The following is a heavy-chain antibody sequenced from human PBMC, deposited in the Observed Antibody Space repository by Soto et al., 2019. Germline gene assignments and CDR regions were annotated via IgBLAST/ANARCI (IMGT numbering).Heavy chain of an antibody. J-gene: IGHJ6*02. CDR2: IIPILGIA. CDR1: GGTFSSYT. CDR3: ASESIVVGGMDV. Sequence: QVQLVQSGAEVKKPGSSVKVSCKASGGTFSSYTISWVRQAPGQGLGWMGRIIPILGIANYAQKFQGRVTLTAGKSTRTAYMELSSLSSEDTAVYYCASESIVVGGMDVWGQGATVTVSS. V-gene: IGHV1-69*02. D-gene: IGHD2-15*01.